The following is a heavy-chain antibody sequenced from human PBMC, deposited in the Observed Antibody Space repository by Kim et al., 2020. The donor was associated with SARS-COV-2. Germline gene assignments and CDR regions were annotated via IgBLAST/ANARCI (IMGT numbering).Heavy chain of an antibody. V-gene: IGHV1-18*01. CDR3: ARGDPFDY. CDR2: NGNT. Sequence: NGNTNYAQKRQGRVTMTTDTSTSTAYMELRSLRSDDTAVYYCARGDPFDYWGQGTLATVSS. D-gene: IGHD2-21*02. J-gene: IGHJ4*02.